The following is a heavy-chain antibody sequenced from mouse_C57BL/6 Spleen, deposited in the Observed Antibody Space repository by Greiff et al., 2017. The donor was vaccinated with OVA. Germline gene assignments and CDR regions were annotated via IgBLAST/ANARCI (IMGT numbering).Heavy chain of an antibody. J-gene: IGHJ4*01. D-gene: IGHD2-4*01. CDR2: ISSGGDYI. Sequence: EVQRVESGAGLVKPGGSLKLSCAASGFTFSSYAMSWVRQTPEKRLEWVAYISSGGDYIYYADTVKGRFTISRDNARNTLYLQMSSLKSEDTAMYYCTRGDYEAYYAMDYWGQGTSVTVSS. CDR3: TRGDYEAYYAMDY. V-gene: IGHV5-9-1*02. CDR1: GFTFSSYA.